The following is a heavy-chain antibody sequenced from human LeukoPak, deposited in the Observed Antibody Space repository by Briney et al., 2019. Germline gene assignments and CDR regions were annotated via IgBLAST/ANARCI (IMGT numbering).Heavy chain of an antibody. CDR1: GGTFSSYA. CDR2: INPNSGGT. V-gene: IGHV1-2*02. J-gene: IGHJ3*02. Sequence: ASVKVSCKASGGTFSSYAISWVRQAPGQGLEWMGWINPNSGGTNYAQKFQGRVTMTRGTSISTAYMELSRLRSDDTAVYYCGRLNGATNAFDIWGQGTMVTVSS. CDR3: GRLNGATNAFDI. D-gene: IGHD1-26*01.